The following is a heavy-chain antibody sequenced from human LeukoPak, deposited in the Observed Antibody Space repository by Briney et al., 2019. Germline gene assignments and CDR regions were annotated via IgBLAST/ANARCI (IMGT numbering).Heavy chain of an antibody. Sequence: ASVKVSCKASGYTFTSYCISWVRQAPGQGREWMGWISAYNGNTNYAQKLQGRVTMTTDTSTSTAYMELRSLRSDDTAVYYCAREVDDSSGYYSDYWGQGTLVTVSS. CDR3: AREVDDSSGYYSDY. J-gene: IGHJ4*02. V-gene: IGHV1-18*01. CDR2: ISAYNGNT. D-gene: IGHD3-22*01. CDR1: GYTFTSYC.